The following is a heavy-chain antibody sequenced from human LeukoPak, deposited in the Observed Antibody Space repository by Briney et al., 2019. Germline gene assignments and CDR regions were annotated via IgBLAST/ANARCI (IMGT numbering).Heavy chain of an antibody. CDR2: ISGGGGST. CDR3: AKGRYESSGFNWAA. Sequence: PGGSLRLSCAASGFTFSNYAMAWVRQAPGKGLEWVSGISGGGGSTYYVDSVKGRFTISRDNSKNTLYLQMNSLRAEDTAVYYCAKGRYESSGFNWAAWGQGTLVTVSS. J-gene: IGHJ4*02. V-gene: IGHV3-23*01. D-gene: IGHD3-22*01. CDR1: GFTFSNYA.